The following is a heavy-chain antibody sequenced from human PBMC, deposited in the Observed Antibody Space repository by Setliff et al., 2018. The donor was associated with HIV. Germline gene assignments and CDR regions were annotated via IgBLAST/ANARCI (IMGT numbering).Heavy chain of an antibody. CDR2: ISANNGAT. V-gene: IGHV1-18*01. J-gene: IGHJ6*03. Sequence: ASVKVSCKASGYTFTNHGFSWMRQAPGQGLEWMGWISANNGATRYAQNFQERVTLTTDTSTSTAYMELRSLTSDDTAMYFCARRIAYGTDYDYHYYMDVWATGTTVTVSS. CDR3: ARRIAYGTDYDYHYYMDV. CDR1: GYTFTNHG. D-gene: IGHD3-10*01.